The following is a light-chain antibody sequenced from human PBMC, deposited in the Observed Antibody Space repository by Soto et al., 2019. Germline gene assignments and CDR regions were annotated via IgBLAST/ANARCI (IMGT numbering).Light chain of an antibody. Sequence: QSVLTQPASVSGSPGQSITISCTGTSSDVGGYNYVSWYQQYPGKAPKLMIFDVSSRPSGVSNRFSGSKSGNTASLTISGVQAEDEADYYCSSYANGGTSVFGTGTKVTVL. CDR3: SSYANGGTSV. V-gene: IGLV2-14*01. CDR1: SSDVGGYNY. J-gene: IGLJ1*01. CDR2: DVS.